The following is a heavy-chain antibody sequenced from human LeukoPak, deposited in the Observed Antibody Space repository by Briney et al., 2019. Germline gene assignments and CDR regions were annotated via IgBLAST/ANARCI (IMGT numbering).Heavy chain of an antibody. CDR1: GFTFSSYA. J-gene: IGHJ4*02. Sequence: QTGGSLRLSCAASGFTFSSYAMSWVRQAPGKGLEWVSAISGSGGSTYYADSVKGRFTISRDNSKNTLYLQMNSLRAEDTAVYYCAKDMDSSGYYWPFGYWGQGALVTVSS. CDR2: ISGSGGST. CDR3: AKDMDSSGYYWPFGY. D-gene: IGHD3-22*01. V-gene: IGHV3-23*01.